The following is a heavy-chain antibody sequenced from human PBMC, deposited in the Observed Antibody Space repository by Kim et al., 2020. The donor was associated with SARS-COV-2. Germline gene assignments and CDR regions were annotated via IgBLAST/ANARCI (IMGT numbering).Heavy chain of an antibody. Sequence: SETLSLTCTVSGGSISSSSYYWGWIRQPPGKGLEWIGGIYYSGSTYYNPALKSRVTISVDTSKNQFSLKLSSVTAADTAVYYCARHEVGVTMIVVVIPSHFDLWGRGTLVTVSS. CDR1: GGSISSSSYY. V-gene: IGHV4-39*01. CDR3: ARHEVGVTMIVVVIPSHFDL. D-gene: IGHD3-22*01. CDR2: IYYSGST. J-gene: IGHJ2*01.